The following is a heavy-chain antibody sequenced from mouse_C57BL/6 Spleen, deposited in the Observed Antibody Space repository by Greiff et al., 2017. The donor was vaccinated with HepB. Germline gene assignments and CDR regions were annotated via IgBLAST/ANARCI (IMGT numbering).Heavy chain of an antibody. D-gene: IGHD1-2*01. J-gene: IGHJ3*01. V-gene: IGHV1-69*01. CDR1: GYTFTSYW. CDR2: IDPSDSYT. Sequence: QVQLQQPGAELVMPGASVKLSCKASGYTFTSYWMHWVKQRPGQGLEWIGEIDPSDSYTNYNQKFKGKSTLTVDKSSSTAYMQLSSLTSEDSAVSYWARGGEDGGWFAYWGGGTRVTV. CDR3: ARGGEDGGWFAY.